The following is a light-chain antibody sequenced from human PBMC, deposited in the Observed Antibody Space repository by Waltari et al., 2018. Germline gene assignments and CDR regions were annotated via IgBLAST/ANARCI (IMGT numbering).Light chain of an antibody. CDR2: DDP. CDR1: HIRDKT. J-gene: IGLJ2*01. CDR3: QVWDASGDHPV. V-gene: IGLV3-21*03. Sequence: YELTQPPSVSVAPGKTAKLTCSGRHIRDKTVHWYQQRSGQAPVLVIYDDPVRPSGIPERISGSDTATLTIAGVEAGDEAVYCCQVWDASGDHPVFGGGTRLTVL.